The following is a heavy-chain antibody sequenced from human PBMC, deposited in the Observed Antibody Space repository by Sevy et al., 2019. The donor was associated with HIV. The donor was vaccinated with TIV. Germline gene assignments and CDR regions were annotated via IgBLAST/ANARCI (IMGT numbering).Heavy chain of an antibody. D-gene: IGHD3-9*01. Sequence: ASVKVSCKASGGTFSSYAMSWVRQAPGQGLEWMGRIIPIFATTNYAQKFQGSVTITADESTSTAYMELSSLRSEDTAVYYCARDGHYDILTGYYPNAFDIWGQGTMVTVSS. CDR3: ARDGHYDILTGYYPNAFDI. V-gene: IGHV1-69*13. J-gene: IGHJ3*02. CDR1: GGTFSSYA. CDR2: IIPIFATT.